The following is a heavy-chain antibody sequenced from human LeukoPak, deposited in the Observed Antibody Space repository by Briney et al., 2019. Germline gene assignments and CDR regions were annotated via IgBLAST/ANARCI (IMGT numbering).Heavy chain of an antibody. J-gene: IGHJ3*02. CDR1: GFTFSSYA. D-gene: IGHD6-19*01. CDR3: ARAFSYSSGHNAFDI. CDR2: ISYDGSTK. Sequence: GGSLRLTCVASGFTFSSYAIHWVRQAPGKGLEWVAVISYDGSTKYYADSVKGRFTISRDNSKNTLYLQMNSLRAEDTAVYYCARAFSYSSGHNAFDIWGQGTMVTVSS. V-gene: IGHV3-30-3*01.